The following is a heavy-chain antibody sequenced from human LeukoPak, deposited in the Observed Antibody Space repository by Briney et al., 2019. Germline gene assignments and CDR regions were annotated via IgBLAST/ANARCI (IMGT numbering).Heavy chain of an antibody. CDR3: AASAITPGYFDY. Sequence: PSVKVACKVSGYTFTGYYMHWVRQAPGQGLEWMGWINPNSGGTNYAQKFQGRVTMTRDTSISTAYMELSRLRSDDTAVYYCAASAITPGYFDYWGQGTLVTVSS. CDR2: INPNSGGT. J-gene: IGHJ4*02. V-gene: IGHV1-2*02. D-gene: IGHD2-21*01. CDR1: GYTFTGYY.